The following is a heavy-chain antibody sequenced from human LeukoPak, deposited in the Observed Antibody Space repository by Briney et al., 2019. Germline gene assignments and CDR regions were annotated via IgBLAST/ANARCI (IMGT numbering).Heavy chain of an antibody. CDR3: AREVVGYRYYYYYGMDV. Sequence: SETLSLTCAVYGGSFSGYYWSWIRQPPGKGLEWIGEINHSGSTNYNPSLKSRVTISVDTSKNQFSLKLSSVTAADTAVYYCAREVVGYRYYYYYGMDVWGQGTTVTASS. J-gene: IGHJ6*02. CDR2: INHSGST. CDR1: GGSFSGYY. V-gene: IGHV4-34*01. D-gene: IGHD1-26*01.